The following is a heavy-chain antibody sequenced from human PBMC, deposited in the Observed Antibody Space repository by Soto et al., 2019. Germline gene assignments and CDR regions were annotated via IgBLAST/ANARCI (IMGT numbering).Heavy chain of an antibody. CDR3: AREYSSSWYWEAFDI. Sequence: EVQLLESGGGLVQPGGSLRLSCAASGFTFSSYAMSWVRQAPGKGLEWVSVISGSGGSTYYADSVQGRFTISRDNSKNTLYLQMNSLRAEDTAVYYCAREYSSSWYWEAFDIWGQGTMVTVSS. V-gene: IGHV3-23*01. CDR1: GFTFSSYA. CDR2: ISGSGGST. J-gene: IGHJ3*02. D-gene: IGHD6-13*01.